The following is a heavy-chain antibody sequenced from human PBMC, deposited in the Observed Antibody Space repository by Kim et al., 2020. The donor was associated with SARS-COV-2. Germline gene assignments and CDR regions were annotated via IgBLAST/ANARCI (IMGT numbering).Heavy chain of an antibody. Sequence: GGSLRLSCAASGFTFSSYAMSWVRQAPGKGLEWVSAISGSGGSTYYADSVKGRFTISRDNSKNTLYLQMNSLRAEDTAVYYCAKEVKKWGVGATKGGYFQHWGQGTLVTVSS. CDR2: ISGSGGST. CDR1: GFTFSSYA. J-gene: IGHJ1*01. D-gene: IGHD1-26*01. V-gene: IGHV3-23*01. CDR3: AKEVKKWGVGATKGGYFQH.